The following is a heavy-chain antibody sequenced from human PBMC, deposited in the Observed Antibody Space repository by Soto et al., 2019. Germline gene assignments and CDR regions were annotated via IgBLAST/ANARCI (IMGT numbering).Heavy chain of an antibody. CDR2: IWYDGSNK. Sequence: LRLSCAASGFTFSSYGMHWVRQAPGKGLEWVAVIWYDGSNKYYADSVKGRFTISRDNSKNTLYLQMNSLRAEDTAVYYCARDEFWKGYYYGMDVWGQGTTVTVSS. D-gene: IGHD3-3*01. J-gene: IGHJ6*02. V-gene: IGHV3-33*01. CDR1: GFTFSSYG. CDR3: ARDEFWKGYYYGMDV.